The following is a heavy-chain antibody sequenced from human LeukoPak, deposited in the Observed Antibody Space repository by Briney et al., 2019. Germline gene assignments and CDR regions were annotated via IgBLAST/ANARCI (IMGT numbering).Heavy chain of an antibody. D-gene: IGHD6-6*01. CDR1: GGTFSSYA. CDR3: ARDTSSSFYWFDP. CDR2: IIPIFGTA. Sequence: SVNVSCKASGGTFSSYAISWVRQAPGQGLEWMGRIIPIFGTANYAQKFQGRVTITTDESTSTAYMELSSLRSEDTAVYYCARDTSSSFYWFDPWGQGTLVTVSS. J-gene: IGHJ5*02. V-gene: IGHV1-69*05.